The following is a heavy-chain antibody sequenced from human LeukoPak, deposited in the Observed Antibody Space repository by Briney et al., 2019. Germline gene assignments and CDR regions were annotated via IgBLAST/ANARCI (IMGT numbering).Heavy chain of an antibody. J-gene: IGHJ4*02. D-gene: IGHD5-24*01. Sequence: GGSLRLSCAASGFTFSDYSMNWVRQAPGKGLEWISYIGIDSGNTNYADSVKGRFTISGDKAKNSLYLQMNSLRVDDTAVYYCARDYKYAFDHWGQGTLVTVSS. V-gene: IGHV3-48*01. CDR3: ARDYKYAFDH. CDR2: IGIDSGNT. CDR1: GFTFSDYS.